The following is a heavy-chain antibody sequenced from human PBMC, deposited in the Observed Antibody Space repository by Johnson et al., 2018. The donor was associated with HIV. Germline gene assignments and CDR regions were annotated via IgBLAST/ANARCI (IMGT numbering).Heavy chain of an antibody. CDR3: AKGSFGELSLDAFDI. CDR2: IRYDGSNK. J-gene: IGHJ3*02. CDR1: GFTFSSYG. V-gene: IGHV3-30*02. D-gene: IGHD3-10*01. Sequence: QVQLVESGGGVVQPGGSLRLSCAASGFTFSSYGMHWVRQAPGKGLEWVAFIRYDGSNKFYADSVMGRFTISRDNSKNTLYLQLNILRSEDTAVYYCAKGSFGELSLDAFDIWGQGTMVTVSS.